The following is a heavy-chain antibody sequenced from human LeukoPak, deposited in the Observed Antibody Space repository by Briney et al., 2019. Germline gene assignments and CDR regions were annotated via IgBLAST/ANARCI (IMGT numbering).Heavy chain of an antibody. CDR1: GFTFSSYA. Sequence: GGSLRLSCAASGFTFSSYAMSWVRQAPGQGLERVSAISGSGGSTYYADSVKGRFTISRDNSKNTLYLQMNSLRAEDTAVYYCAKVRGKYYYDSSGYYFFDYWGQGTLVTVSS. D-gene: IGHD3-22*01. J-gene: IGHJ4*02. CDR3: AKVRGKYYYDSSGYYFFDY. CDR2: ISGSGGST. V-gene: IGHV3-23*01.